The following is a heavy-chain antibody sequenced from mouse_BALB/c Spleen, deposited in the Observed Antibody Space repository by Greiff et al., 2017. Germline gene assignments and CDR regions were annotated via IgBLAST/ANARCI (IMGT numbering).Heavy chain of an antibody. CDR1: GFTFSSYA. CDR2: ISSGGST. Sequence: EVKLVESGGGLVKPGGSLKLSCAASGFTFSSYAMSWVRQTPEKRLEWVASISSGGSTYYPDSVKGRFTISRDNARNILYLQMSSLRSEDTAMYYCDYYDYDVGAYWGQGTLVTVSA. V-gene: IGHV5-6-5*01. D-gene: IGHD2-4*01. J-gene: IGHJ3*01. CDR3: DYYDYDVGAY.